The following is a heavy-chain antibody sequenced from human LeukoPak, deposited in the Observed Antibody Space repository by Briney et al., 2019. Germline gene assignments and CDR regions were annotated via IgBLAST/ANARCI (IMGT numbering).Heavy chain of an antibody. D-gene: IGHD3-22*01. Sequence: PGRSLRLYCAASGFTFSSYGMHWVRQAPGKGLEWVALIWYDGSNKYYADSVKGRFTISRDNANNTLYLQMNSLRAEDTAVYYCARSGRGYYDSLDHWGQGDLVTVSS. V-gene: IGHV3-33*01. CDR2: IWYDGSNK. CDR3: ARSGRGYYDSLDH. CDR1: GFTFSSYG. J-gene: IGHJ4*02.